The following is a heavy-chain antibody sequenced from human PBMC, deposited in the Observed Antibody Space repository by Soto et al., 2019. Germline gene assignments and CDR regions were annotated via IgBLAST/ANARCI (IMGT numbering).Heavy chain of an antibody. Sequence: GGSLRLSCAASGFTFSSYSMNWVRQAPGKGLEWVSSISSSSSYIYYADSVKGRFTISRDNAKNSLYLQMNSLRAEDTAVYYCARDREAVLISPNWFDPWGQGTLVTVSS. CDR2: ISSSSSYI. CDR1: GFTFSSYS. J-gene: IGHJ5*02. CDR3: ARDREAVLISPNWFDP. V-gene: IGHV3-21*01. D-gene: IGHD3-9*01.